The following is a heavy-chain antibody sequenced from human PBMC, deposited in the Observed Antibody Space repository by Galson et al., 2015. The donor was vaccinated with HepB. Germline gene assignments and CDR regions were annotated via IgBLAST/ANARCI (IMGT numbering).Heavy chain of an antibody. V-gene: IGHV2-70*01. CDR2: IDWEDDK. CDR3: ARGLAPTPFDY. Sequence: PALVKPTQTLTLTCTFSGFSLTTGGMCGSWIRQPPGKALEWLALIDWEDDKYYSTSLKTRLTISKDTSKNQVVLTVTNMDHVDAATYYCARGLAPTPFDYWGQGTLVTVSS. CDR1: GFSLTTGGMC. J-gene: IGHJ4*02.